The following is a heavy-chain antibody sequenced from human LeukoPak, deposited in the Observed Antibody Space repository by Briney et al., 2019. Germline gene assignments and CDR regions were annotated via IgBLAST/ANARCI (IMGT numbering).Heavy chain of an antibody. CDR3: ARERNSYFDY. CDR2: ISSSGSAI. CDR1: GFTFSDYY. J-gene: IGHJ4*02. Sequence: GGSLRLSCAASGFTFSDYYMSWIRQAPGKGLEWVPYISSSGSAIYYADSVQGRFTISRDNAKNSLYLQVNSLRAEDTAVYYCARERNSYFDYWGQGTLVTVSS. D-gene: IGHD1-14*01. V-gene: IGHV3-11*01.